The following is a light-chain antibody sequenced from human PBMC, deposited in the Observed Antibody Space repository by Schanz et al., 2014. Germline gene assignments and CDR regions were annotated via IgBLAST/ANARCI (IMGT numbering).Light chain of an antibody. CDR3: QQYGSSQYT. CDR2: GAS. Sequence: ETVLTQSPGTLSLSPGDRATLSCRASQSVGDNYLGWYQQKPGQAPRLLIYGASSRATGIPDRFSGSGSGTDFTLTISGLEPEDFAVYYCQQYGSSQYTFGQGTKLEIK. CDR1: QSVGDNY. V-gene: IGKV3-20*01. J-gene: IGKJ2*01.